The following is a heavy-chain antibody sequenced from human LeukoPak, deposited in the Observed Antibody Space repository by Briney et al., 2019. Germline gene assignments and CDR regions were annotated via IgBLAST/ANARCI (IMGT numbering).Heavy chain of an antibody. CDR2: ISGSGDST. J-gene: IGHJ4*02. CDR3: AKERYSSSWSTDFDY. CDR1: GFTFSSYA. V-gene: IGHV3-23*01. Sequence: GGSLRLSCAASGFTFSSYAMSWVRQAPGKGLEWVSAISGSGDSTYYTDSVKGRFTISRDNSENTLYLQMNSLRAEDTAVYYCAKERYSSSWSTDFDYWGQGTLVTVSS. D-gene: IGHD6-13*01.